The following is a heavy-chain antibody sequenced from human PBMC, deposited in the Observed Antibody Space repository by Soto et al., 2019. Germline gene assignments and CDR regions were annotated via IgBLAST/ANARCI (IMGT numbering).Heavy chain of an antibody. J-gene: IGHJ4*02. D-gene: IGHD4-4*01. CDR3: ARQADYSNYFDY. Sequence: QVQLQESGPGLVKPSETLSLTCTVSGVSISSYYWSWIRQPPGKGLEWIGYIYYSGSTNYNPSLKSRVTISVDTSKNQFSLKLSSVTAADTAVYYCARQADYSNYFDYWGQGTLVTVSS. CDR2: IYYSGST. CDR1: GVSISSYY. V-gene: IGHV4-59*01.